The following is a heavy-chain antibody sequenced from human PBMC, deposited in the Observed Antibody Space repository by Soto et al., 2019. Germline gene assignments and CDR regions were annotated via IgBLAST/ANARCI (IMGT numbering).Heavy chain of an antibody. D-gene: IGHD6-6*01. CDR1: GFTFSGFA. V-gene: IGHV3-23*01. Sequence: EVQLLESGGGLAQPGGSLRLSCAASGFTFSGFAMSWVRQAPGKGLEWVSAITGSGGSTYHADSVKGRFTISRDNSKNTLYLEMNNLRADDTAVYYCAKGSSSSRPYSFDSWGQGTLATVSS. CDR3: AKGSSSSRPYSFDS. J-gene: IGHJ4*02. CDR2: ITGSGGST.